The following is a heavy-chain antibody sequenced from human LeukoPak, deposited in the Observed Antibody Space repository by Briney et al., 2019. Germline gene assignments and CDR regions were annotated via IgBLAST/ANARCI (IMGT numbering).Heavy chain of an antibody. CDR3: ARGKPSTDYYDSSGYEQNFDY. CDR1: GHTFTSYG. CDR2: ISAYNGNT. J-gene: IGHJ4*02. D-gene: IGHD3-22*01. V-gene: IGHV1-18*01. Sequence: ASVKVSCKASGHTFTSYGISWVRQAPGQGLEWMGWISAYNGNTNYAQNLQGRVTMTIDTSTSTAYMELRSLRSDDTAVYYCARGKPSTDYYDSSGYEQNFDYWGQGTPVTVSS.